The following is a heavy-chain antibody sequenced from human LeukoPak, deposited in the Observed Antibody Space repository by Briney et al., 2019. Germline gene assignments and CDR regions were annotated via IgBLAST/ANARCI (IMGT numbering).Heavy chain of an antibody. J-gene: IGHJ4*02. V-gene: IGHV4-4*07. CDR3: VRDSPRTSGLLDY. Sequence: SETPSLTCTVSGASIGDSYWRWIRQPAGKGLEWIGRMFPGGSTNYNPSLYSRVSMSVDTSKNQLSVRLTSVTAADTGVYYCVRDSPRTSGLLDYWGQGTLVAVSS. CDR2: MFPGGST. CDR1: GASIGDSY. D-gene: IGHD5-12*01.